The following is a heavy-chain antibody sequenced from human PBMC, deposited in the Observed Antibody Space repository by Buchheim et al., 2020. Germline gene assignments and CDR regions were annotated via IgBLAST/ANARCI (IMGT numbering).Heavy chain of an antibody. V-gene: IGHV3-30*18. Sequence: QVQLVESGGGVVQSGRSLRLSCAASGFTFSSYGMHWVRQAPGKGLEWVADISSDGSEKYYVDSVKGRFTISRDNSKNTLYLQMNSLRTEDTAVYYCVKTGYSYGPYYYYYYMDVWGKGTT. D-gene: IGHD5-18*01. J-gene: IGHJ6*03. CDR3: VKTGYSYGPYYYYYYMDV. CDR2: ISSDGSEK. CDR1: GFTFSSYG.